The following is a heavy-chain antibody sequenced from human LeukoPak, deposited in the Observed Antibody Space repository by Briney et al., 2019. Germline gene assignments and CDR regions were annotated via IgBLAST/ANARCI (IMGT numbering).Heavy chain of an antibody. Sequence: EASVKVSCKASGYTFTSYAMNWVRQAPGQGLEWMGWINTNTGNPTYAQGFTGRFVFSLDTSVSTAYLQISSLKAEDTAVYYCARGVLLWFGGGAWVDYWGQGTLVTVSS. CDR3: ARGVLLWFGGGAWVDY. CDR2: INTNTGNP. V-gene: IGHV7-4-1*02. D-gene: IGHD3-10*01. J-gene: IGHJ4*02. CDR1: GYTFTSYA.